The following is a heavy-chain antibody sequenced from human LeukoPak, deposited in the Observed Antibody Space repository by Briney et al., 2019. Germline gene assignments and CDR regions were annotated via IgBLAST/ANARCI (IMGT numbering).Heavy chain of an antibody. V-gene: IGHV4-38-2*01. D-gene: IGHD3-3*01. J-gene: IGHJ4*02. CDR1: GYSISSGYY. CDR3: AGSGYSTFDY. CDR2: PYQTDST. Sequence: SETLSLTCAVSGYSISSGYYWGWIRQPPGKGLEWIGSPYQTDSTYYSPSLKSRVTISIDTSKNQFSLKLGSVTAADTAVYYCAGSGYSTFDYWGQGTLVTVSS.